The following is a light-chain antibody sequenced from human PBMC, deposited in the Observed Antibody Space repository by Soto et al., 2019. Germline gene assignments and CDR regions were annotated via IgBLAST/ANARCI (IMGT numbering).Light chain of an antibody. J-gene: IGKJ5*01. CDR1: QGISSY. CDR2: AAS. Sequence: AIRMTQPPSSLSASTGDRVTITCRASQGISSYLAWYQQKPGKAPKLLIYAASTLQSGVPSRFSGSGSGTDFTLTISCLQSEDFATYYCQQYYSYPLTFGQGKRLEIK. CDR3: QQYYSYPLT. V-gene: IGKV1-8*01.